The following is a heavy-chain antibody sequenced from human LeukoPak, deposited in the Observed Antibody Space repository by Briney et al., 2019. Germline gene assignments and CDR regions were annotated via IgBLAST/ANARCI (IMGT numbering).Heavy chain of an antibody. Sequence: SVKVSCKASGGTFSSYAISWVRQAPGQGLEWMGGVIPIFGTANYAQKFQGRVTITADESTSTAYMELSSLRSEDTAVYYCARNLGSWLANWFAPWGQATLVTVSS. CDR3: ARNLGSWLANWFAP. J-gene: IGHJ5*02. CDR1: GGTFSSYA. V-gene: IGHV1-69*13. D-gene: IGHD6-13*01. CDR2: VIPIFGTA.